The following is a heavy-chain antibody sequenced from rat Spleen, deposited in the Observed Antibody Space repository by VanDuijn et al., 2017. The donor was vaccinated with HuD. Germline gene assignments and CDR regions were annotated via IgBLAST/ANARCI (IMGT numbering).Heavy chain of an antibody. D-gene: IGHD1-6*01. V-gene: IGHV5-22*01. Sequence: EVQLVESGGGQVQPGRSLKLSCVASGFTFSNFAMAWVRQAPKKGLEWVATISYEGSSTYYGDSVKGRFTISRDNAKSTLYLQMNSLRSEDSATYYCTRDRILRSTGFDYWGQGVMVTVSS. CDR2: ISYEGSST. J-gene: IGHJ2*01. CDR1: GFTFSNFA. CDR3: TRDRILRSTGFDY.